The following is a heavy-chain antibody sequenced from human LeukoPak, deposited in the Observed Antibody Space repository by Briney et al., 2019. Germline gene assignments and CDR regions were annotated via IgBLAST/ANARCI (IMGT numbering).Heavy chain of an antibody. J-gene: IGHJ4*02. CDR2: ISGSGGST. D-gene: IGHD6-13*01. Sequence: GGSLRLSCAASGFTFSDYNMNWVRQAPGKGLEWVSAISGSGGSTYYADSVKGRFTISRDNSKNTLYLQMNSLRAEDTAVYYCAKIRDSSSWYGGIGYWGQGTLVTVSS. CDR3: AKIRDSSSWYGGIGY. CDR1: GFTFSDYN. V-gene: IGHV3-23*01.